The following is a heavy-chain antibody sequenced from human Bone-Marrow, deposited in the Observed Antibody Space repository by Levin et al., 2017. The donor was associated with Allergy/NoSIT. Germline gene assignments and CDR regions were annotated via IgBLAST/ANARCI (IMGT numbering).Heavy chain of an antibody. CDR3: ARKSSEYSSSSGYPDWFDP. CDR2: INHSGST. CDR1: GGSFSGYY. Sequence: SETLSLTCAVYGGSFSGYYWSWIRQPPGKGLEWIGEINHSGSTNYNPSLKSRVTISVDTSKNQFSLKLSSVTAADTAVYYCARKSSEYSSSSGYPDWFDPWGQGTLVTVSS. V-gene: IGHV4-34*01. D-gene: IGHD6-6*01. J-gene: IGHJ5*02.